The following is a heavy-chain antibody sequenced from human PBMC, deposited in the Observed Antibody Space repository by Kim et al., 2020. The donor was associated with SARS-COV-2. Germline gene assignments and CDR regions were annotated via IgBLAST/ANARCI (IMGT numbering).Heavy chain of an antibody. CDR3: ARGLRIVGANITRDY. J-gene: IGHJ4*02. V-gene: IGHV1-8*01. D-gene: IGHD1-26*01. Sequence: KFQGRVTMTRNTSISTAYMELSSLRSEDTAVYYCARGLRIVGANITRDYWGQGTLVTVSS.